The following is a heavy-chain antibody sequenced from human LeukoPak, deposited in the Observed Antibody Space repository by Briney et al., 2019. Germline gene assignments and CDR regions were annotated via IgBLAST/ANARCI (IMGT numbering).Heavy chain of an antibody. D-gene: IGHD3-3*01. CDR2: IYYSGST. CDR1: GGSISSGGYY. Sequence: TSSETLSLTCTVSGGSISSGGYYWSWIRQHPGMGLEWIGYIYYSGSTYYNPSLKSRVTISVDTSKNQFSLKLSSVTAADTAVYYCAREVVTIFGVATRRGFDYWGQGTLVTVSS. CDR3: AREVVTIFGVATRRGFDY. V-gene: IGHV4-31*03. J-gene: IGHJ4*02.